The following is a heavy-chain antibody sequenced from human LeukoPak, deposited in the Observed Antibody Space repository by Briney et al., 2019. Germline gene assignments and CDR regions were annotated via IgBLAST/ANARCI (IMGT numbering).Heavy chain of an antibody. CDR1: GFTFSSYA. D-gene: IGHD1-26*01. CDR3: AKDRVRIVGATNY. CDR2: ISGSGGST. V-gene: IGHV3-23*01. Sequence: PGGSLRLSCAASGFTFSSYAMSWVRQAPGKGLEWVSAISGSGGSTYYADSVKGRFTISRDNPKNTLYLQMNSLRAEDTAVYYCAKDRVRIVGATNYWGQGTLVSVSS. J-gene: IGHJ4*02.